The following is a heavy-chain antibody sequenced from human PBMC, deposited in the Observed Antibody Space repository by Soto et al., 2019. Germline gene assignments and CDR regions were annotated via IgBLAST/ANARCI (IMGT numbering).Heavy chain of an antibody. CDR3: ARLGYDFWSGYPTSFDS. V-gene: IGHV4-39*01. CDR1: GGSISSSSYY. D-gene: IGHD3-3*01. Sequence: PSETLSLTYTVSGGSISSSSYYWGWIRQPPGKGLEWIASIYYSGSTYYNPSLKSRVTISVDTSKNQFSLKLGSVTAADTAVYYCARLGYDFWSGYPTSFDSWGQGTLVTVSS. J-gene: IGHJ4*02. CDR2: IYYSGST.